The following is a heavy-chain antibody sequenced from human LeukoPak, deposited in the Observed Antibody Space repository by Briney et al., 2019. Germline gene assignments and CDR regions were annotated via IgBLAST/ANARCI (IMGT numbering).Heavy chain of an antibody. J-gene: IGHJ3*02. CDR3: ARVLSGSYSAFDI. CDR2: ISYSGRT. V-gene: IGHV4-39*07. CDR1: DGSISSNSYY. Sequence: SETLSLTCTVSDGSISSNSYYWGWIRQPPGKGLEWIGSISYSGRTYYNPSLESQVTISVDASKNQFSLKLSSVTAADTAVYYCARVLSGSYSAFDIWGQGTMVTVSS. D-gene: IGHD1-26*01.